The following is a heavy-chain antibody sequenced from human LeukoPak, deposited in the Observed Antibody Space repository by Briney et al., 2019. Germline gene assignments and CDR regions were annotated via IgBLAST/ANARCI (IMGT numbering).Heavy chain of an antibody. CDR3: ARDRYDSSGSDY. V-gene: IGHV3-23*01. CDR1: GFTFSSYA. D-gene: IGHD3-22*01. J-gene: IGHJ4*02. Sequence: GGSLRLSCAASGFTFSSYAMSWVRQAPGKGLEWVSAISGSGGSTYYADSVKGRFTISRDNAKNSLYLQMNSLRAEDTAVYYCARDRYDSSGSDYWGQGTLVTVSS. CDR2: ISGSGGST.